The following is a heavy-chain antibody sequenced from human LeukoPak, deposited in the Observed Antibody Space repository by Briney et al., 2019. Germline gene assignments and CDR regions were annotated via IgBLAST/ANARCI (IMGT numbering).Heavy chain of an antibody. D-gene: IGHD6-25*01. CDR1: GGTFSSYA. V-gene: IGHV1-69*10. Sequence: VKVSCKASGGTFSSYAISWVRQAPGQGLEWMGRIIPILGIANYAQKFQGRVTMTRDTSTSTVYMELSSLRSEDTAVYYCASGSSTAAEPYWGQGTLVTVSS. CDR2: IIPILGIA. CDR3: ASGSSTAAEPY. J-gene: IGHJ4*02.